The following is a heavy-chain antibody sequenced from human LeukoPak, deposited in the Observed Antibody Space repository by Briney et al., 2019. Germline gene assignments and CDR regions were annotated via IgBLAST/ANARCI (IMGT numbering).Heavy chain of an antibody. CDR2: ISYDGSNK. D-gene: IGHD1/OR15-1a*01. CDR1: GFSNYT. J-gene: IGHJ3*02. Sequence: GGSLRLSCAASGFSNYTMHWVRQAPGKGLEWVAVISYDGSNKYYADSVKGRFTISRDNSKNTLYLQMNSLRAEDTAVYYCAKGATWNMGAFDIWGQGTMVTVSS. CDR3: AKGATWNMGAFDI. V-gene: IGHV3-30*04.